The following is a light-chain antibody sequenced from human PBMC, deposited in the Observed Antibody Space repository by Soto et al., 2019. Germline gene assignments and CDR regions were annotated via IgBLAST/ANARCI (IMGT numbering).Light chain of an antibody. J-gene: IGKJ2*01. CDR2: DAS. Sequence: EIVLKQSPATLSLSPGERATLSCGASQSVSSSYLAWYQQKPGLAPRLLIYDASSRANVIPDRFRGSGSGTDCILTISTLEREDFEVYYCKQYGSSPGTFGQGNKLEIK. CDR3: KQYGSSPGT. V-gene: IGKV3D-20*01. CDR1: QSVSSSY.